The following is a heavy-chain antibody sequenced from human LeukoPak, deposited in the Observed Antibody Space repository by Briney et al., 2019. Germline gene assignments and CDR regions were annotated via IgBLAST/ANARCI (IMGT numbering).Heavy chain of an antibody. CDR1: GGSISSGGYS. J-gene: IGHJ6*02. D-gene: IGHD7-27*01. V-gene: IGHV4-30-2*03. CDR3: ARHPGLYYGMDV. CDR2: IYHSGST. Sequence: PSETLSLTCAVSGGSISSGGYSWSWIRQPPGKGLEWIGYIYHSGSTYYNPSLKSRVTISVDTSKNQFSLELSSVTAADTAVYYCARHPGLYYGMDVWGQGTTATVSS.